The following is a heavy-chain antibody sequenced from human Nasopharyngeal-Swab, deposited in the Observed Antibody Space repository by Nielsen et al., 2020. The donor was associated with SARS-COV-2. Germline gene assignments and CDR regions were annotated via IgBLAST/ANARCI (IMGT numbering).Heavy chain of an antibody. V-gene: IGHV3-7*03. CDR3: ATARAYNYGPSFDY. J-gene: IGHJ4*02. CDR2: IKEDGSEK. CDR1: GLTFSGYW. D-gene: IGHD5-18*01. Sequence: GESLKTSCAASGLTFSGYWMSWVRQAPGKGLEWVANIKEDGSEKYYVDSVKGRFTISRDKAKNSLSLQMSSLRVEDTAVYYCATARAYNYGPSFDYWGQGTLVTVSS.